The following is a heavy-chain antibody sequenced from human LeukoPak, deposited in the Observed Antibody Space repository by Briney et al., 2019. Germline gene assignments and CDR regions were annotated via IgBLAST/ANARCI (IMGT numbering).Heavy chain of an antibody. CDR3: ARIRDSSSWVRDAFDI. D-gene: IGHD6-13*01. CDR2: INHSGST. V-gene: IGHV4-34*01. J-gene: IGHJ3*02. Sequence: PSETLSLTCAVYGGSFSGYYWSWIRQPPGKGLEWIGEINHSGSTNYNPSLKSRVTISVDTSKNQFSLKLSSVTAADTAVYYCARIRDSSSWVRDAFDIWGQGTMVTVSS. CDR1: GGSFSGYY.